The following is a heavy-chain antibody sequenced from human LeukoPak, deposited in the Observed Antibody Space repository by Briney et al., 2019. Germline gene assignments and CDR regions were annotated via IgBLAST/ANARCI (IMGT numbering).Heavy chain of an antibody. CDR3: ARPPAAADTLSNWYFDL. J-gene: IGHJ2*01. Sequence: GESLKTSCNGSGFSFTGHWIGLVRQLPGKGLELMGIIYGGDSDTRYSPSFQGQVTISADKSITTAYLQWSSLKTSDTAMYYCARPPAAADTLSNWYFDLWGRGTLVTVSS. D-gene: IGHD6-13*01. CDR1: GFSFTGHW. CDR2: IYGGDSDT. V-gene: IGHV5-51*01.